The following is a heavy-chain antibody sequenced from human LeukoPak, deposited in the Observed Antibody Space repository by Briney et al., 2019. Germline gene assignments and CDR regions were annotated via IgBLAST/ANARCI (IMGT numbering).Heavy chain of an antibody. CDR3: TTGLVVVPAAIFRPAQYGMDV. CDR1: GFTFSNAW. CDR2: IKSKTDGGTT. Sequence: TSGGSLRLSCAASGFTFSNAWMSWVRQAPGKGLEWVGRIKSKTDGGTTDYAAPVKGRFTISRDDSKNTLYLQMNSLKTEDTAVYYCTTGLVVVPAAIFRPAQYGMDVWGQGTTVTVSS. D-gene: IGHD2-2*01. V-gene: IGHV3-15*01. J-gene: IGHJ6*02.